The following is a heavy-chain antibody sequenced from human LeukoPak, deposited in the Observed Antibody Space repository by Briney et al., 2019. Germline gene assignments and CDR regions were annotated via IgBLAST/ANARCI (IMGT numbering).Heavy chain of an antibody. CDR3: SREFPKGDYYEVDN. J-gene: IGHJ4*02. V-gene: IGHV1-2*02. Sequence: ASVKVFCKASGDSFTGYYIHWVRQAPGQGLEWMGWIDPKSGGTNYAQKFQGRVTMTSDTSTFTAYMGLSRLRSEDTAAYYCSREFPKGDYYEVDNWAQGTLVTVSS. CDR1: GDSFTGYY. D-gene: IGHD1-26*01. CDR2: IDPKSGGT.